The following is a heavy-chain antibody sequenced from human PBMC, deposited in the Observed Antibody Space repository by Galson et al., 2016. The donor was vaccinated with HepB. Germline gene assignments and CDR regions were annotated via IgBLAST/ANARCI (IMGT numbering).Heavy chain of an antibody. Sequence: SLRLSCAASGFTFSSYWMIWVRQAPGKGLEWVASIKHDGSEKYYVDSVKGRFTISRDNAKNSLYLQTNSLRAEDTAVYFCANPPDDYGMDVWGNGTTVTVSS. V-gene: IGHV3-7*01. CDR3: ANPPDDYGMDV. D-gene: IGHD1-14*01. CDR1: GFTFSSYW. CDR2: IKHDGSEK. J-gene: IGHJ6*04.